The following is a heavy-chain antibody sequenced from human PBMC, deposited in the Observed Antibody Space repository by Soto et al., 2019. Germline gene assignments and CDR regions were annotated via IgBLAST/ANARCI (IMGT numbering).Heavy chain of an antibody. CDR2: INPFDGSR. CDR1: GYMYTSYY. D-gene: IGHD3-10*01. V-gene: IGHV1-46*03. J-gene: IGHJ4*02. Sequence: ASAKASSKAPGYMYTSYYMHWLRQSPGQGLEWMGWINPFDGSRMFAQSFQGRVTMTRDTSTSTVYMEVSSLRSEDTAVYYCSRVDPGETSPFDHWGQGTLVTVSS. CDR3: SRVDPGETSPFDH.